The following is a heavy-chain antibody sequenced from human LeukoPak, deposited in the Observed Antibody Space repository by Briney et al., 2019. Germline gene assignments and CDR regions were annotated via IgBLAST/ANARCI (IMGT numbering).Heavy chain of an antibody. J-gene: IGHJ4*02. CDR2: IYYSGST. Sequence: SETLSLTCTVSGGSISSSSYYWGWIRQPPGTGLEWIGSIYYSGSTYYNPSLKSRVTISVDTSKNQFSLKLSSVTAADTAVYYCARGRPTDFDYWGQGTLVTVSS. V-gene: IGHV4-39*07. CDR1: GGSISSSSYY. CDR3: ARGRPTDFDY.